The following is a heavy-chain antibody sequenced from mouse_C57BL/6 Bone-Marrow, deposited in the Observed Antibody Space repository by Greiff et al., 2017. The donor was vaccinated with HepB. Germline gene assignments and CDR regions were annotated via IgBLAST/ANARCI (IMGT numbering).Heavy chain of an antibody. CDR2: IDPSVSYT. CDR1: GYTFTSYW. Sequence: VQLQQPGAELVMPGASVKLSCKASGYTFTSYWMHWVKQRPGQGLEWIGEIDPSVSYTNYNQKFKGKSTLTVDKSSSTAYMQLSSLTSEDSAVYYCARGWSAYWGQGTLVTVSA. D-gene: IGHD2-3*01. CDR3: ARGWSAY. V-gene: IGHV1-69*01. J-gene: IGHJ3*01.